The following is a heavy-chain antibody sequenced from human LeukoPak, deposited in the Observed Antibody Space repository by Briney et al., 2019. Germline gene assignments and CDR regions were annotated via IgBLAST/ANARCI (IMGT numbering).Heavy chain of an antibody. CDR2: ISYDGRNK. CDR1: GFTFSSYA. CDR3: ARGDSGSWYYFDY. V-gene: IGHV3-30*04. J-gene: IGHJ4*02. D-gene: IGHD6-13*01. Sequence: GGSLRLSCAASGFTFSSYAMHWVRQARGKGLEWVAVISYDGRNKDYADSVKGRFTISRDNSKNTLYLQMNSLRAEDTAVYYCARGDSGSWYYFDYWGQGTLATVSS.